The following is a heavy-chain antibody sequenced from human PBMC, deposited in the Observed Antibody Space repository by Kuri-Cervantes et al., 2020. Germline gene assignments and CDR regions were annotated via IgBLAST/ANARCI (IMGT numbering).Heavy chain of an antibody. V-gene: IGHV3-64*01. Sequence: GESLKISCAASGFTFSSYAMHWVRQAPGKGLEYVSAISSNGGSTYYANSVKGRFTISRDNSKNTLYLQMGSLRAEDMAVYYCANGIGYYYDSSGKGFAYWGQGTLVTVSS. CDR2: ISSNGGST. CDR1: GFTFSSYA. D-gene: IGHD3-22*01. J-gene: IGHJ4*02. CDR3: ANGIGYYYDSSGKGFAY.